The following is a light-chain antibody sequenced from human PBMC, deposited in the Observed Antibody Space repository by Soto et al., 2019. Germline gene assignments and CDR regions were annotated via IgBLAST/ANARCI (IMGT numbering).Light chain of an antibody. V-gene: IGLV1-44*01. CDR3: AAWDDSLNADV. CDR2: GNN. J-gene: IGLJ1*01. Sequence: VLTQPPSASGTPGQRVTISCSGSRSNIGDNAVNWYQQLPGTAPKLLIYGNNQRPSGVPDRFSGSKSGTSASLTISGLQSEDEADYSCAAWDDSLNADVFGPGTKVTVL. CDR1: RSNIGDNA.